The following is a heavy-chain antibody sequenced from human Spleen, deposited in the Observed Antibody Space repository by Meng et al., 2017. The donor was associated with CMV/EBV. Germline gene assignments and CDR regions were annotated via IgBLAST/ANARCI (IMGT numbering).Heavy chain of an antibody. V-gene: IGHV3-74*01. Sequence: GESLKISCAASGFTFSHYWMHWVRRAPGKGLMWVSRINSDGRTTSYADSVKGRFTISRDNSKNTLFLQMNSLRAEDTAVYYCARGFYYYDNRAYARPMDYWGQGTLVTVSS. J-gene: IGHJ4*02. CDR2: INSDGRTT. D-gene: IGHD3-22*01. CDR3: ARGFYYYDNRAYARPMDY. CDR1: GFTFSHYW.